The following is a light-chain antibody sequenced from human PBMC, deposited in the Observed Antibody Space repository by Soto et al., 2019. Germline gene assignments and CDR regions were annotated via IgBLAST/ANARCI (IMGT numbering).Light chain of an antibody. CDR2: EVS. J-gene: IGLJ2*01. Sequence: QSALTQPASVSGSPGQSITISCTGTSSDVGGYNYVSWYQQHPGKAPKLMIYEVSNRPSGVSNRFSGSKSGNTASLTISGLQAEDEADYYCSSYTSSSTSSGVVFGGGTKLTVL. CDR3: SSYTSSSTSSGVV. CDR1: SSDVGGYNY. V-gene: IGLV2-14*01.